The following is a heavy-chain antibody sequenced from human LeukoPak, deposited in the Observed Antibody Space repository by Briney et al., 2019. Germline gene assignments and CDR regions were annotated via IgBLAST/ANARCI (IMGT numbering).Heavy chain of an antibody. Sequence: GGSLRLSCAASGFTVSSNYMSWVRQAPGKGLEWVSVIYSGGSTYYADSVKGRFTISRDNSKNTLYLQMNSLRAEDTAVYYCARDRGAPAARGDYYYYGMDVWGQGTTVTVSS. CDR1: GFTVSSNY. CDR3: ARDRGAPAARGDYYYYGMDV. V-gene: IGHV3-53*01. D-gene: IGHD2-2*01. CDR2: IYSGGST. J-gene: IGHJ6*02.